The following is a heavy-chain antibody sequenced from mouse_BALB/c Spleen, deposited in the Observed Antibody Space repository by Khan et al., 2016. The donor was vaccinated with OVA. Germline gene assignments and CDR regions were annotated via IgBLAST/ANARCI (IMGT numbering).Heavy chain of an antibody. J-gene: IGHJ4*01. CDR1: GYTFTDYD. Sequence: QVQLQQSGPELVKPGASVKMSCKTSGYTFTDYDIRWVKQSTGQGLEWIGEIYPGSGSTYYNEKFKGKATLTADKSSTTTYMQLRSLTSEDYAVYFCARIFKGNSYAMDYWGQGTADTVSS. V-gene: IGHV1-77*01. D-gene: IGHD2-1*01. CDR3: ARIFKGNSYAMDY. CDR2: IYPGSGST.